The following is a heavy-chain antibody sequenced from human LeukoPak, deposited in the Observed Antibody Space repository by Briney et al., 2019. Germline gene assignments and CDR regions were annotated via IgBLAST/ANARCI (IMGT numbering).Heavy chain of an antibody. CDR2: ICGSDGSR. D-gene: IGHD2-2*01. V-gene: IGHV3-23*01. CDR3: AKAGSPSCYSSSGY. J-gene: IGHJ4*02. CDR1: GFTFSTYA. Sequence: GGSLRLSCAASGFTFSTYAMSWVRQAPGKGLEWVSAICGSDGSRYYADSVKGRFTISRDNSKNTLYLQMNSLRGEDTAVYYCAKAGSPSCYSSSGYWGQGTLVTVSS.